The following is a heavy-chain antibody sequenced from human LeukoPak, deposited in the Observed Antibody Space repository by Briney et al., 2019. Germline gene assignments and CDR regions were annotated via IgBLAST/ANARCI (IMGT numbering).Heavy chain of an antibody. D-gene: IGHD3-10*01. CDR1: GFTFTSSA. CDR3: AADRYYYGSGSYYRWYFDL. J-gene: IGHJ2*01. V-gene: IGHV1-58*01. CDR2: IVVGSGNT. Sequence: EASVKVSCKASGFTFTSSAVQWVRQARGQRLDWIGWIVVGSGNTNYAQKFQERVTITRDMSTSTAYMELSSLRSEDTAVYYCAADRYYYGSGSYYRWYFDLWGRGTLVTVSS.